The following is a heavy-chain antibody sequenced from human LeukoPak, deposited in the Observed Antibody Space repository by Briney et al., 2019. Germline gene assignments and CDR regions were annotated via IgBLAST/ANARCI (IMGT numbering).Heavy chain of an antibody. CDR2: INPNSGGT. V-gene: IGHV1-2*02. CDR1: GYTFTGYY. CDR3: ARPRSSWYPTNAFDI. D-gene: IGHD6-13*01. J-gene: IGHJ3*02. Sequence: ASVKVSCKASGYTFTGYYFHWVRQAPGQGLEWMGWINPNSGGTNYAQKFQGRVSMTRDTSISTAYMELSRLRSDDTAVYYCARPRSSWYPTNAFDIWGQGTMVTVSS.